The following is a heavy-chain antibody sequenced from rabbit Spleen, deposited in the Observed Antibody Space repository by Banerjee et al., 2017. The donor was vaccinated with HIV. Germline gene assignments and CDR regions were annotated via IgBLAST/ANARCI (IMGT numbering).Heavy chain of an antibody. J-gene: IGHJ4*01. V-gene: IGHV1S7*01. CDR2: IDPVFGTT. Sequence: QLVESGGGLVKPGASLTLTCKASGFSFSNKAVMCWVRQAPGKGLEWIGYIDPVFGTTHYASWVNGRFTISNDNAQNTLYLQLNSLTVADTAAYFCARDGYSRGWGIILYYFNLWGPGTLVTVS. CDR1: GFSFSNKA. CDR3: ARDGYSRGWGIILYYFNL. D-gene: IGHD4-1*01.